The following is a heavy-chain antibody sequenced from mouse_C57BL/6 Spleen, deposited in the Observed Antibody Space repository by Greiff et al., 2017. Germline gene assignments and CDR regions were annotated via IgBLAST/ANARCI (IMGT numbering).Heavy chain of an antibody. CDR1: GYTFTDYE. J-gene: IGHJ2*01. CDR2: IDPETGGT. V-gene: IGHV1-15*01. D-gene: IGHD6-5*01. Sequence: VQRVESGAELVRPGASVTLSCKASGYTFTDYEMHWVKQTPVHGLEWIGAIDPETGGTAYNQKFKGKAILTADKSSSTAYMELRSLTSEDSAVYYCTRGLDYWGQGTTLTVSS. CDR3: TRGLDY.